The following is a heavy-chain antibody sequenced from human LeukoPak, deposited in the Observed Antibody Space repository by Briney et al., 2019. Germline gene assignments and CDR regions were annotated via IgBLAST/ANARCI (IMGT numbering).Heavy chain of an antibody. D-gene: IGHD2-2*03. CDR3: ARAGYCSSTSCYDPCVYFDS. Sequence: SETLSLTCTVSGGSISSYYWIWIRQPGGKGLEWIGRIYTSGSTNYNPSLKSRVTMSVDTSKNQFSLKLSSVTAADTAVYYCARAGYCSSTSCYDPCVYFDSWGQGTLVSVSS. CDR1: GGSISSYY. V-gene: IGHV4-4*07. J-gene: IGHJ4*02. CDR2: IYTSGST.